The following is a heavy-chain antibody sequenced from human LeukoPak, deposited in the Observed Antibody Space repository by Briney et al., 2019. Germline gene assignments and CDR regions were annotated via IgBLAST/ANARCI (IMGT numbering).Heavy chain of an antibody. J-gene: IGHJ4*02. Sequence: PSETLSLTCTVSGGSISSSSYYWGWIRQPPGKGLEWIGSIYYSGSTYYNPSLKSRVTISVDTSKNQFSLKLSSVTAADTAVYYCARAAGRDGYNWIFDYWGQGTLVTVSS. CDR1: GGSISSSSYY. V-gene: IGHV4-39*07. CDR3: ARAAGRDGYNWIFDY. D-gene: IGHD5-24*01. CDR2: IYYSGST.